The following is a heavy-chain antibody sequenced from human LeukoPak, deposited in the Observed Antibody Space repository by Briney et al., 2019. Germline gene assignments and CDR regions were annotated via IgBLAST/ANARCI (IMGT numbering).Heavy chain of an antibody. CDR1: GGSISSGSYY. D-gene: IGHD6-13*01. CDR3: ARGGASSSSSYYYYYYMDV. Sequence: SETLSLTCTVSGGSISSGSYYWSWIRQPAGKGLEWIGRMYTSGSTNYNPSLKSRVTISVDTSKNQFSLKLSSVTAADTAVYYCARGGASSSSSYYYYYYMDVWGKGTTVTISS. J-gene: IGHJ6*03. CDR2: MYTSGST. V-gene: IGHV4-61*02.